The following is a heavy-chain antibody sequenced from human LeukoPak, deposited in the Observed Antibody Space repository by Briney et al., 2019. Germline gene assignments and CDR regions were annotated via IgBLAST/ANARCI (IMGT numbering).Heavy chain of an antibody. CDR3: ARGYGDYYFDY. D-gene: IGHD5-18*01. CDR2: ISSSSSYI. J-gene: IGHJ4*02. CDR1: GFTFSSYS. V-gene: IGHV3-21*01. Sequence: GGSLRLFCAAYGFTFSSYSMNWVRQAPGKGLEWVSSISSSSSYIYYADSVKGRFTISRDNAKNSLYLQMNSLRAEDTAVYYCARGYGDYYFDYWGQGTLVTVSS.